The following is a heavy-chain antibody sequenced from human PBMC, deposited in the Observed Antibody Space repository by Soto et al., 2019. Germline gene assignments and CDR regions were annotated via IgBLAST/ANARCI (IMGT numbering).Heavy chain of an antibody. CDR2: INHSGST. Sequence: TLSLTCAVYGGSFSGYYWSWIRQPPGKGLEWIGEINHSGSTNYNPSLKSRVTISVDTSKNQFSLKLSSVTAADTAVYYCARKSSSWYSIWLDPWGQGTLVTVSS. D-gene: IGHD6-13*01. CDR1: GGSFSGYY. J-gene: IGHJ5*02. V-gene: IGHV4-34*01. CDR3: ARKSSSWYSIWLDP.